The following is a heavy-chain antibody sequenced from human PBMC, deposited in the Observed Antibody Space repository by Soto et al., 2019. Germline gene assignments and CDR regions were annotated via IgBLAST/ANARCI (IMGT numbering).Heavy chain of an antibody. CDR3: AKDGGIIGTKDAFDV. CDR1: GFTFSSYT. J-gene: IGHJ3*01. CDR2: VSINGADT. D-gene: IGHD1-7*01. V-gene: IGHV3-23*01. Sequence: EVQLLESGGDLVQPGGSLRLSCVGSGFTFSSYTIAWVRQAPGKGLEWVSDVSINGADTYYADSVKGRFTISRDNSKNTLHVQMNSLRAEDTAVYYCAKDGGIIGTKDAFDVWGQGTMVTVSS.